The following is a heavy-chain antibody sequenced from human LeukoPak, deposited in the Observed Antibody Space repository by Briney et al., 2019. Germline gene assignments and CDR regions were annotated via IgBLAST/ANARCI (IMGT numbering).Heavy chain of an antibody. Sequence: GGSLRLSCAGSKFTVSSNYMSWVRQAPGKGLDWVSVLYSGGIRYYAGSVKGRFTISRDNAKNSLYLQMNSLRAEDTALYYCTRDAIVPGVFLDYWGQGILVTVSS. J-gene: IGHJ4*02. CDR3: TRDAIVPGVFLDY. V-gene: IGHV3-66*01. CDR1: KFTVSSNY. CDR2: LYSGGIR. D-gene: IGHD3-10*02.